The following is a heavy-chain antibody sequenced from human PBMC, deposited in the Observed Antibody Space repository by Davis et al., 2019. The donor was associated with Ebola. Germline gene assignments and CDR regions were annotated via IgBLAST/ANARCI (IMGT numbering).Heavy chain of an antibody. D-gene: IGHD2-21*02. CDR3: LVVVTA. Sequence: GESLKISCAASGFTFSSYAMSWVRQAPGKGLEWVSVISGSGGSTYYADSVKGRFTISRDNSKNTLYLQMNSLRAEDTAIYYCLVVVTAGGPGTLVTVSS. CDR1: GFTFSSYA. V-gene: IGHV3-23*01. J-gene: IGHJ4*02. CDR2: ISGSGGST.